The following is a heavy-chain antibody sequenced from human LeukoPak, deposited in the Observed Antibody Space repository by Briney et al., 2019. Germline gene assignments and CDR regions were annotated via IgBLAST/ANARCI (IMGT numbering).Heavy chain of an antibody. J-gene: IGHJ4*02. CDR1: GGSISSSNW. CDR2: IYHSGST. Sequence: PSETLSLTCAVSGGSISSSNWWSWVRQPPGKGLEWFGEIYHSGSTNYNPSLKGRFTISVDKSKNQFSLKLSSVTAADTAVYYCARLPYDILTGDYWGHFDYWGQGTLVTVSS. V-gene: IGHV4-4*02. D-gene: IGHD3-9*01. CDR3: ARLPYDILTGDYWGHFDY.